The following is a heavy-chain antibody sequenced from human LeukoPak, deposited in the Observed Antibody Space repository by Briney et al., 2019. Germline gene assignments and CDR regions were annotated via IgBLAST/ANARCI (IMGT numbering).Heavy chain of an antibody. V-gene: IGHV1-69*04. CDR3: ASSSIGMVRGVIMGYYFDY. CDR2: IIPILGIA. J-gene: IGHJ4*02. CDR1: GGTFSSYA. Sequence: GSSVKVSCKASGGTFSSYAISWVRQAPGQGLEWMGRIIPILGIANYAQKFQGRVTITADKSTSTAYMELSSLRSEDTAVYYCASSSIGMVRGVIMGYYFDYWGQGTLVTVSS. D-gene: IGHD3-10*01.